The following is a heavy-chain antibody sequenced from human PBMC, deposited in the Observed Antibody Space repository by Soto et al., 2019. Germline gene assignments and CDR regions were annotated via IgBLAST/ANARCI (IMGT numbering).Heavy chain of an antibody. CDR1: GGSVVSSSSY. CDR3: ARLGGITGYSSAWYKFEH. J-gene: IGHJ4*02. D-gene: IGHD6-19*01. Sequence: SETLSLTCAVSGGSVVSSSSYWGWIRQPAGKGLEWIGNIYYSGSTYYNPSLKSRVTISVDTSKNQFSLKLSSVTAADTAVYYCARLGGITGYSSAWYKFEHWGQGTLVTVSS. CDR2: IYYSGST. V-gene: IGHV4-39*01.